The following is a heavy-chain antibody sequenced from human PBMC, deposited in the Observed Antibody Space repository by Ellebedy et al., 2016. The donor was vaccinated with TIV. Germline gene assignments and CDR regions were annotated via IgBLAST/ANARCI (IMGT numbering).Heavy chain of an antibody. CDR1: GGSFSGYY. J-gene: IGHJ4*02. V-gene: IGHV4-34*01. Sequence: MPGGSLRLSCAVYGGSFSGYYWSWIRQPPGKGLEWIGEINHSGSTNYNPSLKSRVTISVDTSKNQFSLKLSSVTAADTAVYYCARSSGWDRFDYWGQGTLVTVSS. CDR3: ARSSGWDRFDY. CDR2: INHSGST. D-gene: IGHD6-19*01.